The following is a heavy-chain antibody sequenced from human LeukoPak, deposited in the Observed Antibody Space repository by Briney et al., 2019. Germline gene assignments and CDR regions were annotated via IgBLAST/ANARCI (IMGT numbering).Heavy chain of an antibody. D-gene: IGHD2-2*01. CDR3: ARDTKYAFDN. J-gene: IGHJ4*02. CDR1: GFTFSDYI. Sequence: PGGSLRLSCAASGFTFSDYIMNWVRQAPGKGLEWISYVGISSGNTKYADSVKGRFTISGDKAKNSLYLQMNCLRVEDTAVYYCARDTKYAFDNWGQGTLVTDSS. CDR2: VGISSGNT. V-gene: IGHV3-48*01.